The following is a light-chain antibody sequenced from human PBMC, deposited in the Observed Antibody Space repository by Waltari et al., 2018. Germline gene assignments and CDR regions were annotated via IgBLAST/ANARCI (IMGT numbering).Light chain of an antibody. V-gene: IGLV2-23*02. CDR3: CSYARYTSLV. CDR1: ISDVGSYNL. J-gene: IGLJ3*02. Sequence: QSALTQPASVSGSPGQSITISCTGTISDVGSYNLVSWYQHHPGKAPKLILYEVSERPSGVSNRFSGSKSGNTASLTISGLQAEDEADYYCCSYARYTSLVFGGGTRLTVL. CDR2: EVS.